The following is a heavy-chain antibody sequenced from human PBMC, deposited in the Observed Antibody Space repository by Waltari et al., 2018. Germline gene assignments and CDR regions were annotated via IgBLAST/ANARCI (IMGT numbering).Heavy chain of an antibody. CDR1: GYSMRSGYY. CDR2: IYQSGSS. Sequence: QVQLQESGPGLAKSSETLSLTCDVSGYSMRSGYYWGWIRQPPRKGLAAIASIYQSGSSYYHLSLSSRFTISVDTSRNQFSLEMTSVTATDTATYYCVAAKEYYYDGSGDDAFETWGQGTLVTVSS. J-gene: IGHJ3*02. CDR3: VAAKEYYYDGSGDDAFET. D-gene: IGHD3-22*01. V-gene: IGHV4-38-2*01.